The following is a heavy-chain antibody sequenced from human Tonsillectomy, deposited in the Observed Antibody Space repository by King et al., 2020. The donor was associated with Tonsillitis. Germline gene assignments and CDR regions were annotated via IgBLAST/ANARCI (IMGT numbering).Heavy chain of an antibody. J-gene: IGHJ3*02. CDR2: ISGSGGST. CDR1: GFTFSSYV. V-gene: IGHV3-23*04. D-gene: IGHD3-3*01. Sequence: DVQLVESGGDLVQPGGSLRLSCAASGFTFSSYVMNWVRQAPGKGLEWVSAISGSGGSTYYADSVKGPFTISRDNSKSTLFLQMNSLRAEDTAVYYCAKDWRGCPNPLGVFDIWGQGTMVTVSS. CDR3: AKDWRGCPNPLGVFDI.